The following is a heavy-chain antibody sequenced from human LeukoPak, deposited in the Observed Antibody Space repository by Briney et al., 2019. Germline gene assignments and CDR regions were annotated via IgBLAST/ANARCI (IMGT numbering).Heavy chain of an antibody. CDR3: ARGRWTATETTYYLDY. V-gene: IGHV1-3*01. Sequence: ASVKVSCKASGYSFSDYAIQWVRQAPGQRLEWMGWINAGSGKTKYSQNFQGRGTITRDRSASTAYMELSSLRPEDTSIYYCARGRWTATETTYYLDYWGQGTLVTVSS. CDR1: GYSFSDYA. J-gene: IGHJ4*02. D-gene: IGHD4-17*01. CDR2: INAGSGKT.